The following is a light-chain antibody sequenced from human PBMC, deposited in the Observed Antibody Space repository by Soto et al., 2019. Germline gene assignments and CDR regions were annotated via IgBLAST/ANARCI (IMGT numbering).Light chain of an antibody. Sequence: RMASQNQTTLSVSPGERANLSCRASQSVSSNLAWYQQKPGQAPRLLIYGASTRATGIPARFSGSGSGTEFTLTIGVLESVDFGVYYFQDSNIWSWTIGRGTKVDIK. CDR1: QSVSSN. V-gene: IGKV3-15*01. CDR3: QDSNIWSWT. CDR2: GAS. J-gene: IGKJ1*01.